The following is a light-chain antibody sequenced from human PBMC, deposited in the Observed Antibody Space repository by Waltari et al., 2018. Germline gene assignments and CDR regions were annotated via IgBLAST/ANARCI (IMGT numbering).Light chain of an antibody. CDR1: QSISTS. CDR3: QQGVT. J-gene: IGKJ4*01. Sequence: DIQVTQSPSSLSASVGDRVTITCRTSQSISTSLNWYQQKPGKPPNPLIFAASALQSGVSSRFSGSGSGTDFSLTISSLDPEDFAVYYCQQGVTFGGGTRVEIK. CDR2: AAS. V-gene: IGKV1-39*01.